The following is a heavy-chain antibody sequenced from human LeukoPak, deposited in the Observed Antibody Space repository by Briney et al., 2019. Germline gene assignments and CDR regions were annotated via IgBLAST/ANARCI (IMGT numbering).Heavy chain of an antibody. D-gene: IGHD1-14*01. J-gene: IGHJ5*02. CDR1: GFTFSSYA. Sequence: GGSLRLSCAASGFTFSSYAMSWVRQAPGKGREWVSAISGSGGSTYYADSVKGRFTISRDNSKNTLYLQMNSLRAEDTAVYYCARYHARRGASWGQGTLVTVSS. V-gene: IGHV3-23*01. CDR2: ISGSGGST. CDR3: ARYHARRGAS.